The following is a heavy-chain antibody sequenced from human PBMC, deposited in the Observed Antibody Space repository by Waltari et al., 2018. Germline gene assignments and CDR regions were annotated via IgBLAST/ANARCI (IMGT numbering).Heavy chain of an antibody. CDR3: ASTTVTTRHFDL. J-gene: IGHJ2*01. V-gene: IGHV3-11*01. CDR1: GFTFSDYY. D-gene: IGHD4-17*01. Sequence: QVQLVESGGGLVKPGGSLRLSCAASGFTFSDYYLSWIRQAPGKGMEWVSYISSSGSTIYYADSVKGRFTISRYNAKNSLYLQMNSLRAEDTAVYYCASTTVTTRHFDLWGRGTLVTVSS. CDR2: ISSSGSTI.